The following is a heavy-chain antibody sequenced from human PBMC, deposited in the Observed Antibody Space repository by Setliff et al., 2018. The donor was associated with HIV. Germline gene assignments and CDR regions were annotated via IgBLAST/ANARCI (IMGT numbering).Heavy chain of an antibody. D-gene: IGHD2-15*01. V-gene: IGHV4-34*01. Sequence: PSETLSLTCTAYGGSLTNHYWTWIRQPPGRGLEWIGEITDTGHTNYNSSLQSRATISLDTPRKQFSLKLTSVTASDAAVYYCARAPSCIGGNCILYYYYYSGLDAWGQGTTVTVSS. J-gene: IGHJ6*02. CDR2: ITDTGHT. CDR3: ARAPSCIGGNCILYYYYYSGLDA. CDR1: GGSLTNHY.